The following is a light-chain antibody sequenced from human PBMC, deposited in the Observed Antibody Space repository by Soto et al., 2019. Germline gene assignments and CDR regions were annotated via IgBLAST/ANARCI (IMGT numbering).Light chain of an antibody. Sequence: DIQMNQSPSSLSASVGDRVTITCRANQGISNYLAWYQQKPGKVPKLLIYAASTLQSGVPSRLSGSGSGTDFTLTIRSLQPEDVATYYCQKYNSAPHTFGQGTKLEIK. J-gene: IGKJ2*01. CDR1: QGISNY. CDR3: QKYNSAPHT. CDR2: AAS. V-gene: IGKV1-27*01.